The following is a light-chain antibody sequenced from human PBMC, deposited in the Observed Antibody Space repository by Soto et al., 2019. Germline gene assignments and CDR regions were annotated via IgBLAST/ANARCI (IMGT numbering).Light chain of an antibody. CDR3: QQYTNWPPYT. J-gene: IGKJ2*01. CDR1: QSVSTN. V-gene: IGKV3-15*01. Sequence: EIVMTQSPATLSVSPGERATLSCRASQSVSTNLAWYQQKPGQSPRLLIYGASTRATGIPARFSGSGSETEFTLTISSLQAEDCAVYYWQQYTNWPPYTFGQGTNLEIK. CDR2: GAS.